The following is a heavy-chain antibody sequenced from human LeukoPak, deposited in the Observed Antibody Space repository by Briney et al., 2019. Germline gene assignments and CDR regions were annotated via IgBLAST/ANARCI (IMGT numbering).Heavy chain of an antibody. Sequence: SETLSLTCTVSGGSVSSGSHYWSWIRQPPGKGLEWIGYIYYSGSTNYNPSLKSRVTISVDTSKNQFSLKLSSVTAADTAEYYCARASIAARPNAFGIWGQGTMVTVSS. J-gene: IGHJ3*02. D-gene: IGHD6-6*01. V-gene: IGHV4-61*01. CDR1: GGSVSSGSHY. CDR2: IYYSGST. CDR3: ARASIAARPNAFGI.